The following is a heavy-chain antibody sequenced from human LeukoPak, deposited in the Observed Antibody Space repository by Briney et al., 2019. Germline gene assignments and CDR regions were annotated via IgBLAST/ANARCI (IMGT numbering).Heavy chain of an antibody. J-gene: IGHJ3*02. D-gene: IGHD1-26*01. V-gene: IGHV1-18*01. Sequence: ASVKVSCKASGYTFTSYGISWVRQAPGQGLEWMGWISAYNGNTNYAQKLQGRVTMTTDTSTSTAYMELSSLRSEDTAVYYCARYPVDSGSYSRDAFDIWGQGTMVTVSS. CDR2: ISAYNGNT. CDR3: ARYPVDSGSYSRDAFDI. CDR1: GYTFTSYG.